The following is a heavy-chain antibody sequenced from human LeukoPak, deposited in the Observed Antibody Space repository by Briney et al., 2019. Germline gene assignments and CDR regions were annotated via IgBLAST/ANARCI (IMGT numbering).Heavy chain of an antibody. J-gene: IGHJ4*02. CDR3: AKGAVGKSESSGYPPHFDY. D-gene: IGHD3-22*01. Sequence: PSETLSLTCTVSGGSISSYYWSWIRQPPGKGLEWIGYIYYSGSTNYNPSLKSRVTISVDTSKNQFSLKLSSVTAADTAVYYCAKGAVGKSESSGYPPHFDYWGQGTLVTVSS. V-gene: IGHV4-59*01. CDR1: GGSISSYY. CDR2: IYYSGST.